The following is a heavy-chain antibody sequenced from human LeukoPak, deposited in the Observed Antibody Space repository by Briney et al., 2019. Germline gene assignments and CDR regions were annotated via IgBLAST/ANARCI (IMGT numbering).Heavy chain of an antibody. CDR2: MYYSGST. CDR1: GGSISGYY. J-gene: IGHJ5*02. V-gene: IGHV4-59*08. CDR3: ARLHGDNWFDP. Sequence: PSETLSLTCTVPGGSISGYYWSWIRQPPGKGLEWIGYMYYSGSTNYNPSLKSRVTISIDTSKNQFSLKLSSVTAADTAVYYCARLHGDNWFDPWGQGTLVTVSS. D-gene: IGHD3-16*01.